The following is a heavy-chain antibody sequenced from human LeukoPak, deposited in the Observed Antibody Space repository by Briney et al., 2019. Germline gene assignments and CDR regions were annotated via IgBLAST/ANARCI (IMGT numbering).Heavy chain of an antibody. V-gene: IGHV1-69*05. D-gene: IGHD2-15*01. J-gene: IGHJ5*02. Sequence: ASVKVSCKASGGTFSSYAISWVRQAPGQGLEWMGGIIPIFGTANCAQKFQGRVTITTDESTSTAYMELSSLRSEDTAVYYCARAGGVVVAASVWFDPWGQGTLVTVSA. CDR2: IIPIFGTA. CDR1: GGTFSSYA. CDR3: ARAGGVVVAASVWFDP.